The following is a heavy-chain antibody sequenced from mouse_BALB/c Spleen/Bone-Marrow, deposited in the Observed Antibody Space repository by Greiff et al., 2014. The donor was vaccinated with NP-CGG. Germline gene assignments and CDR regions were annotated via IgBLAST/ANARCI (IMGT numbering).Heavy chain of an antibody. J-gene: IGHJ1*01. V-gene: IGHV1S41*01. Sequence: DLVKPGASVKLSCKTSGYTFTNYWINWIKQRPGQGLEWLGRIAPGSGSTYYNEMFKAKAPLTVDTSSSTAYIQLSSLSSEDSAVYFCAGEGYGYDGWYFDVWGAGTTVTVSS. CDR2: IAPGSGST. D-gene: IGHD2-2*01. CDR3: AGEGYGYDGWYFDV. CDR1: GYTFTNYW.